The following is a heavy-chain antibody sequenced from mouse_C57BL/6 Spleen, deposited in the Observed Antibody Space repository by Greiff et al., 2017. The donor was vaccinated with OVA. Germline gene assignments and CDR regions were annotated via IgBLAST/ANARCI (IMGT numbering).Heavy chain of an antibody. J-gene: IGHJ1*03. D-gene: IGHD1-1*01. V-gene: IGHV3-1*01. CDR2: ISYSGST. CDR1: GYSITSGYD. Sequence: EVQRVESGPGMVKPSQSLSLTCTVTGYSITSGYDWHWIRHFPGNKLEWMGYISYSGSTNYNPSLKSRISITHDTSKNHFFLKLNSVTTEDTATYYCARNDGSRGDWYFDVWGTGTTVTVSS. CDR3: ARNDGSRGDWYFDV.